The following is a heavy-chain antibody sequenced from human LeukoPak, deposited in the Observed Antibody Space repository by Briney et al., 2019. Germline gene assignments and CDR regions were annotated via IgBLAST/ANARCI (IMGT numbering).Heavy chain of an antibody. CDR1: GFSFSNYG. J-gene: IGHJ4*02. CDR2: IWDDGSYK. D-gene: IGHD1-26*01. V-gene: IGHV3-33*06. CDR3: AKPTSGSGSFLIDY. Sequence: GRSLRLSCAASGFSFSNYGMHWVRQAPGKGLEWVAVIWDDGSYKYYADSVKGRFTISRDNSKNTLYLQMNSLRAEDTAVYCCAKPTSGSGSFLIDYWGQGTLVTVSS.